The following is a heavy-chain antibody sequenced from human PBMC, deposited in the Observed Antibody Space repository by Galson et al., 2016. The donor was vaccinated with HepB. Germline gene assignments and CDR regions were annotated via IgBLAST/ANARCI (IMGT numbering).Heavy chain of an antibody. CDR2: IYAGGST. J-gene: IGHJ6*02. CDR3: ARVRGSGHPHCGMDV. D-gene: IGHD1-26*01. V-gene: IGHV3-53*01. CDR1: GFTVSSNY. Sequence: SLRLSCAASGFTVSSNYMSWVRQAPGKGLEWVSVIYAGGSTYYADSVKGRFTISRDNSKNTLYLQMNSLRAEDTAVYYCARVRGSGHPHCGMDVWGQGTTVTVAS.